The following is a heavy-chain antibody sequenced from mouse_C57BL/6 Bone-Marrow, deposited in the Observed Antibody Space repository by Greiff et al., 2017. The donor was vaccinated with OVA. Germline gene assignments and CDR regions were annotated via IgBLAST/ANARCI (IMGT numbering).Heavy chain of an antibody. CDR3: ARWDLPY. J-gene: IGHJ2*01. V-gene: IGHV1-76*01. CDR2: IYPGSGNT. D-gene: IGHD4-1*01. CDR1: GYTFTDYY. Sequence: QVQLQQSGAELVRPGASVKLSCKASGYTFTDYYINWVKQRPGQGLEWIARIYPGSGNTYYNEKFKGKATLTAEKSSSTAYMQLSILTSEDSAVYYCARWDLPYWGQGTTLTVSS.